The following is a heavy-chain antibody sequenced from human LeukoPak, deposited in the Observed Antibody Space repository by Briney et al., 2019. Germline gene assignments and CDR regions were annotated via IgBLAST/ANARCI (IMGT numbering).Heavy chain of an antibody. CDR3: ARVFIAAADDAFDI. CDR2: MNPNSGNT. V-gene: IGHV1-8*01. CDR1: GYTFTSYD. Sequence: ASVKVSCKASGYTFTSYDITWVRQATGQGLEWMGWMNPNSGNTGYAQKFQGRVTMTRNTSISTAYMELSSLRSEDTAVYYCARVFIAAADDAFDIWGQGTMVTVSS. J-gene: IGHJ3*02. D-gene: IGHD6-13*01.